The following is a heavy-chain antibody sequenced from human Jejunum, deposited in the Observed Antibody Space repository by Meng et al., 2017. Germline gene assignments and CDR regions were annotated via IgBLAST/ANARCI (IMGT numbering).Heavy chain of an antibody. CDR1: GFTFSTYA. Sequence: VQLVESGGALLQPGWSLRLSCAASGFTFSTYALTWVRQAPGKGLEWVSSISGTEDKTFYADSVKGRLTISRDSSKNTLYLQMNSLRADDTAVYYCATGGIERNIILEYWGQGTLVTVSS. CDR3: ATGGIERNIILEY. D-gene: IGHD2/OR15-2a*01. V-gene: IGHV3-23*04. CDR2: ISGTEDKT. J-gene: IGHJ4*02.